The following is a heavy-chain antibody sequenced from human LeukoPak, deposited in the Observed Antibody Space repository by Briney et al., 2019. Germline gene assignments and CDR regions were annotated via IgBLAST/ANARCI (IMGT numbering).Heavy chain of an antibody. V-gene: IGHV3-66*01. CDR1: GFTVSSNY. Sequence: GGSLGLSCAASGFTVSSNYMSWVRQAPGKGLEWVSVIYSGGRTYCADSVKGRFTISRDNSKNTLYLQMNSRRAEDTAVYYCATDGMTTVTTVPYYYYMDVWGKGTTVTVSS. J-gene: IGHJ6*03. D-gene: IGHD4-11*01. CDR3: ATDGMTTVTTVPYYYYMDV. CDR2: IYSGGRT.